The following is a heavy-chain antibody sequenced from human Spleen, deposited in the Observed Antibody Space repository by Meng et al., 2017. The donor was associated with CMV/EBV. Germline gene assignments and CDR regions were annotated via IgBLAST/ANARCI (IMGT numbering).Heavy chain of an antibody. D-gene: IGHD3-22*01. V-gene: IGHV3-11*04. Sequence: GESLKISCAASGFTFSDYYMSWVRQAPGKGLEWVSHIDSRASTISYADSVKGRFTISRDNAKNSLYLQMNSLRAEDTAVYYCARAVYYDSSAFDYWGQGTLVTVSS. CDR2: IDSRASTI. CDR1: GFTFSDYY. CDR3: ARAVYYDSSAFDY. J-gene: IGHJ4*02.